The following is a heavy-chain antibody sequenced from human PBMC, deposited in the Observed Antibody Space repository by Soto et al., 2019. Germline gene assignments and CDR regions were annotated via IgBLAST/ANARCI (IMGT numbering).Heavy chain of an antibody. CDR2: IYYSGST. V-gene: IGHV4-59*01. D-gene: IGHD3-10*01. CDR3: ARDYYGSGSTPDEDYYYGMDV. Sequence: SETLSLTCTVSGGSISSYYWSWIRQPPGKGLEWIGYIYYSGSTNYNPSLKSRVTISVDTSKNQFSLKLSSVTAADTAVYYCARDYYGSGSTPDEDYYYGMDVWGQGTTGTV. J-gene: IGHJ6*02. CDR1: GGSISSYY.